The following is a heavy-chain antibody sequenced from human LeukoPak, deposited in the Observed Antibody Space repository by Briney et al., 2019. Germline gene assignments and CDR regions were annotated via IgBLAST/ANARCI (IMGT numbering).Heavy chain of an antibody. V-gene: IGHV1-69*13. CDR1: GGTFSRYA. CDR2: IIPMFGIA. D-gene: IGHD6-19*01. Sequence: ASVKVSCKASGGTFSRYAISWVRQAHGQGLEWMGGIIPMFGIAIYAQKFQGRVTITADESTSTAYMELSSLRSEDTAVYYCARDRPYTGGWRGFDYWGQGTLVTVSS. CDR3: ARDRPYTGGWRGFDY. J-gene: IGHJ4*02.